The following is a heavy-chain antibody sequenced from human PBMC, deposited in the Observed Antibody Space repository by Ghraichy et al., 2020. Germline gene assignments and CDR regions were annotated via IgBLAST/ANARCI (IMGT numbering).Heavy chain of an antibody. CDR1: GFIFSNAW. V-gene: IGHV3-15*01. D-gene: IGHD3-9*01. J-gene: IGHJ4*02. CDR3: LTLTDYYLNN. Sequence: GGSLRLSCAASGFIFSNAWMSWVRQAPGKGLEWVGRIKSKTDGGTTDYAAPVKGRLTISRDDSKNTLYLQMNSLKTEDTAVYYCLTLTDYYLNNWGQGTLVTVSS. CDR2: IKSKTDGGTT.